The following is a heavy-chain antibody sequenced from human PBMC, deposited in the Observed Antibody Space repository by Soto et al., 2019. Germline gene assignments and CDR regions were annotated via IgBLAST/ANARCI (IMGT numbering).Heavy chain of an antibody. D-gene: IGHD1-7*01. J-gene: IGHJ6*02. V-gene: IGHV2-5*02. CDR1: GFSLSTSGVG. CDR3: AHSRLELVGTVYYYCGMDV. Sequence: QITLKESGPTLVKPTQTLTLTCTFSGFSLSTSGVGVGWIRQPPGKALEWLALIYWDDEKRYSPSLKSRLTITKDTSKNQVVLTMANMDPVDTATYYCAHSRLELVGTVYYYCGMDVWGQGTPVTVSS. CDR2: IYWDDEK.